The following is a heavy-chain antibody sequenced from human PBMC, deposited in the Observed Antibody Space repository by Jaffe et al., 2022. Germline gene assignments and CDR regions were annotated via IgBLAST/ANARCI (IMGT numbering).Heavy chain of an antibody. Sequence: EVQMLESGGGLVQAGGSLRLSCAVSGLTFSIYDLSWVRQAPGKGLEWVSGILPSGSNTYYADSVRGRFTISRDNSKNTLYLQMNNLRVEDTAVYYCAKVDCSGGSCYHYWGRGTLVTVSS. CDR2: ILPSGSNT. CDR3: AKVDCSGGSCYHY. V-gene: IGHV3-23*01. D-gene: IGHD2-15*01. CDR1: GLTFSIYD. J-gene: IGHJ4*02.